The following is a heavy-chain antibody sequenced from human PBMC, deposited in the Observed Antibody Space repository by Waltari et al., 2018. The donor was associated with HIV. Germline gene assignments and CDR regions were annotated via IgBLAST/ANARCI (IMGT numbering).Heavy chain of an antibody. J-gene: IGHJ4*02. CDR2: IIPIFGSP. CDR1: GGPFSSYA. Sequence: QVQLVQSGAEVKKPGSSVKVSCDASGGPFSSYAISWVRQAPGQGLEWMGGIIPIFGSPSYPQKSQGRVTITADESTRTDYMELSSLRSEDTAVYYCASGLRDCTNGVCLGYEFFDYWGQGTLVTVSS. CDR3: ASGLRDCTNGVCLGYEFFDY. D-gene: IGHD2-8*01. V-gene: IGHV1-69*12.